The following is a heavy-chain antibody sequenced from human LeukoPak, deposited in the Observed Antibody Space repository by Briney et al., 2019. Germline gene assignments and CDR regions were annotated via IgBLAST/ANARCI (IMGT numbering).Heavy chain of an antibody. D-gene: IGHD4-17*01. CDR1: GGSISTYY. Sequence: SETLSLTCTVSGGSISTYYWTWIRQPPGKGLEWIGYIYYSGTTNYNPFLKSRVTISVDTSKNQFSLKLSSVTAADTAVYYCARDSTPYGHSGYWGQGTLVTVSP. V-gene: IGHV4-59*01. J-gene: IGHJ4*02. CDR3: ARDSTPYGHSGY. CDR2: IYYSGTT.